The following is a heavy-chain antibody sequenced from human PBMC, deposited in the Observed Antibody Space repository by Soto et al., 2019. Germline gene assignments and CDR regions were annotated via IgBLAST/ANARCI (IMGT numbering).Heavy chain of an antibody. CDR1: GYTFTSYY. Sequence: GASVKVSCKASGYTFTSYYMHWVRQAPGQGLEWMGIINPSGGSTSYAQKFQGRVTMTRDTSTSTVYMELSSLRSEDTAVYYCARDSEGSSSGQRAGLYLDYWGQGTLVTVSS. D-gene: IGHD6-6*01. CDR3: ARDSEGSSSGQRAGLYLDY. V-gene: IGHV1-46*01. J-gene: IGHJ4*02. CDR2: INPSGGST.